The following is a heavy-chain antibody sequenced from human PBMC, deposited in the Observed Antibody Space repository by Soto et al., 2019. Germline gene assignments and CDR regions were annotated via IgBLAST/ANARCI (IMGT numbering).Heavy chain of an antibody. D-gene: IGHD6-19*01. V-gene: IGHV3-33*01. CDR1: GFTFSNYG. CDR3: SRDDIPGRAVAIYGMDV. J-gene: IGHJ6*02. CDR2: IWYDGSNK. Sequence: GGSLRLSCAASGFTFSNYGMHWVRQAPGKGLEWVAVIWYDGSNKYYADPVKGRFTISRDNSKNTLYLQINSLRAEDTAVYYCSRDDIPGRAVAIYGMDVWGQGTTVTVSS.